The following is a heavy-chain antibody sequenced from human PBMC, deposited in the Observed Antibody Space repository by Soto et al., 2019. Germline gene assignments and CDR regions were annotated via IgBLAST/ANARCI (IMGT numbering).Heavy chain of an antibody. D-gene: IGHD3-22*01. CDR3: ARHGYYYDSSGYPSYDY. CDR1: GFTFSSYS. V-gene: IGHV3-48*02. Sequence: PGGSLRLSCAASGFTFSSYSMNRVRQAPGKGLEWVSYISSSSSTIYYADSVKGRFTISRDNAKNSLYLQMNSLRDEDTAVYYCARHGYYYDSSGYPSYDYWGQGTLVTVSS. CDR2: ISSSSSTI. J-gene: IGHJ4*02.